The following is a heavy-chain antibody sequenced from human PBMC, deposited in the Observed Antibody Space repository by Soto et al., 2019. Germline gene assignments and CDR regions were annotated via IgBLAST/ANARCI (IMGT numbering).Heavy chain of an antibody. Sequence: TSETLSLTCSVSGGSISSYYWSWIRQPPGKGLEWIGYIYYSGSTNYNPSLKSRVTISVDTSKNQFSLKLSSVTAADTAVYYCARDQAVAGTRRYYYYYGMDVWGQGTRSPSP. CDR3: ARDQAVAGTRRYYYYYGMDV. CDR2: IYYSGST. J-gene: IGHJ6*02. V-gene: IGHV4-59*01. CDR1: GGSISSYY. D-gene: IGHD6-19*01.